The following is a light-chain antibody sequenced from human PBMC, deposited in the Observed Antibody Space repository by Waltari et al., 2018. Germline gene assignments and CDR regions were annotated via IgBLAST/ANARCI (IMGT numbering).Light chain of an antibody. CDR2: LNSDGSH. CDR3: QTWGTGILV. V-gene: IGLV4-69*01. CDR1: SWHSSYA. J-gene: IGLJ3*02. Sequence: QLVLTQSPSASASLGASVKLTCTLSSWHSSYAIAWHQQQPEKGPRYLMKLNSDGSHSKGDGIPDRFSGSSSGAERYLTISSLQSEDEADYYCQTWGTGILVFGGGTKLTVL.